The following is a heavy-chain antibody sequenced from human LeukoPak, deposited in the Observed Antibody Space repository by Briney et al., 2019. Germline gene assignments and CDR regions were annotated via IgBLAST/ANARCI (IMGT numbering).Heavy chain of an antibody. V-gene: IGHV4-4*02. CDR1: GGSISTNNW. CDR3: ARHCCSGPAKRVFDI. CDR2: IYYNGGT. J-gene: IGHJ3*02. D-gene: IGHD2-15*01. Sequence: SETLSLTCAVSGGSISTNNWWHWVRQSPGKGLAWIAEIYYNGGTNYNPSLKSRVTISVDTSKNQFSLRLGSVTAADTAVYHCARHCCSGPAKRVFDIWGQGTMVTVSS.